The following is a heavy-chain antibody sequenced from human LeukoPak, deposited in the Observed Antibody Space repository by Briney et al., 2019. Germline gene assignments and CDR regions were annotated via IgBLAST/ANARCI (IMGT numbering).Heavy chain of an antibody. Sequence: SETLSLTCTVSGGSISSSNYYWGGLRQPRGKGLEWIGSIYYSGSTYYNPSLKRRVTISVDTSKNQFSLKLTSVTASVTAVYYCASGRVRGIIPNWFDPCGQGTLVTVSS. D-gene: IGHD3-10*01. V-gene: IGHV4-39*01. J-gene: IGHJ5*02. CDR1: GGSISSSNYY. CDR3: ASGRVRGIIPNWFDP. CDR2: IYYSGST.